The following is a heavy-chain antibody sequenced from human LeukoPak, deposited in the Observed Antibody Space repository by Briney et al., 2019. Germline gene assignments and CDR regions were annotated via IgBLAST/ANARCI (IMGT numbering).Heavy chain of an antibody. D-gene: IGHD6-6*01. J-gene: IGHJ5*02. CDR1: GGSISSYY. V-gene: IGHV4-59*01. CDR2: IYYSGST. Sequence: SETLSLTCTVSGGSISSYYWSWIRQPPGKGLEWIGYIYYSGSTNYNPSLKSRVTISVDTSKNQFSLKLSSVTAADTAVYYCARGVEYSSSSRWFDPWGQGTLVTVSS. CDR3: ARGVEYSSSSRWFDP.